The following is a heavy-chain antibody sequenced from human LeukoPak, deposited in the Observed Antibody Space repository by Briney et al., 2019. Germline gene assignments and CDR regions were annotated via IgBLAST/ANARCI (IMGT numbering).Heavy chain of an antibody. D-gene: IGHD6-19*01. CDR3: ARDWDSSGPSYFDY. V-gene: IGHV3-21*01. CDR1: GFTFSSYS. J-gene: IGHJ4*02. Sequence: GGSLTLSCAASGFTFSSYSMNWVRQAPGKGLEWVSSISSSSSYIYYADSVKGRFTISRDNAKNSLYLQMNSLRAEDTAVYYCARDWDSSGPSYFDYLGQGTLVTVSS. CDR2: ISSSSSYI.